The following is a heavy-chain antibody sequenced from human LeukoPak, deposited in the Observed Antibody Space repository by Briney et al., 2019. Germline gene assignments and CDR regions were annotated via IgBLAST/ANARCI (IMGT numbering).Heavy chain of an antibody. J-gene: IGHJ5*02. D-gene: IGHD2-15*01. CDR1: GGSISSGGYY. Sequence: SETLSLTCTVSGGSISSGGYYWSWIRQHPGKGLEWIGEINHSGSTNYNPSLKSRVTISVDTSKNQFSLKLSSVTAADTAVYYCARGWSGWFDPWGQGTLVTVSS. CDR2: INHSGST. V-gene: IGHV4-31*03. CDR3: ARGWSGWFDP.